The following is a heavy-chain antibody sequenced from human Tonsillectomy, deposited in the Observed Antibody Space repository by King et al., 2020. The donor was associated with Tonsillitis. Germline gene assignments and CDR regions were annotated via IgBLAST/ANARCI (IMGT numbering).Heavy chain of an antibody. J-gene: IGHJ4*02. CDR1: GGSISSSSYY. Sequence: PLQESGPGLVKPSETLSLTCTVSGGSISSSSYYWGWIRQPPGKGLEWIGSIYYSGSTYYNPSLKSRVTISVDTSKNQFSLKLSSVTAADTAVYYCARPLYVWSGPPGYWGQGTLVTVSS. CDR2: IYYSGST. CDR3: ARPLYVWSGPPGY. D-gene: IGHD3-3*01. V-gene: IGHV4-39*01.